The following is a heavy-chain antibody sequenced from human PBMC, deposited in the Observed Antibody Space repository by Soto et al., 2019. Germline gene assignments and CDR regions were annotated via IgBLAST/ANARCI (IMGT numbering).Heavy chain of an antibody. D-gene: IGHD2-2*01. CDR2: IDPRSGRP. V-gene: IGHV1-46*01. CDR1: GYTFTSYF. J-gene: IGHJ6*02. CDR3: ARHDCISSSCYYYYYYGMDV. Sequence: GASVKVSCKASGYTFTSYFIHWVRQAPGQGLEWMGLIDPRSGRPTYPQKFQDSVIMTRDTSTTTVYMELRSVTSEDTAIYYCARHDCISSSCYYYYYYGMDVWGQETTFTVAS.